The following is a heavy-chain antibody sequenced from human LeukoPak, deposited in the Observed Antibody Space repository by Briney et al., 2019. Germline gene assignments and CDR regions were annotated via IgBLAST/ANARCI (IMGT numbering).Heavy chain of an antibody. Sequence: ASVKVSCKASGYTFTGYYMHWVRQAPGQGLEWMGRINPNSGGTNYAQKFQGRVTITRDTSASTAYMELSSLRSEDTAVYYCARFVDTAMVYAFDIWGQGTMVTVSS. D-gene: IGHD5-18*01. V-gene: IGHV1-2*06. J-gene: IGHJ3*02. CDR3: ARFVDTAMVYAFDI. CDR2: INPNSGGT. CDR1: GYTFTGYY.